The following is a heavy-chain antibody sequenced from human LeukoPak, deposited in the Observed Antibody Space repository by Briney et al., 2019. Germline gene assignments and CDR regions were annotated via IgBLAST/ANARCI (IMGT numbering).Heavy chain of an antibody. Sequence: GGSLRLSCAASGFTVSSNYMSWVRQAPGKGLEWVSAISGSGGSTYYADSVKGRFTISRDNSKNTLYLQMNSLRAEDTAVYYCAKGMRGTMIVVVITYFDYWGQGTLVTVSS. CDR2: ISGSGGST. D-gene: IGHD3-22*01. J-gene: IGHJ4*02. CDR3: AKGMRGTMIVVVITYFDY. V-gene: IGHV3-23*01. CDR1: GFTVSSNY.